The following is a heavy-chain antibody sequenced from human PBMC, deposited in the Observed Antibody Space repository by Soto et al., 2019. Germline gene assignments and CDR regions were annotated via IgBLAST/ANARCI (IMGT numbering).Heavy chain of an antibody. D-gene: IGHD2-2*01. CDR1: GYSLTELS. CDR2: MNPNSGNT. V-gene: IGHV1-8*01. Sequence: GASAEVSCKVSGYSLTELSIHWARQATGQGLEWMGWMNPNSGNTGYAQKFQGRVTMTRNTSISTAYMELSSLRSEDTAVYYCARGSPGVPEDYWGQGTLVTVSS. CDR3: ARGSPGVPEDY. J-gene: IGHJ4*02.